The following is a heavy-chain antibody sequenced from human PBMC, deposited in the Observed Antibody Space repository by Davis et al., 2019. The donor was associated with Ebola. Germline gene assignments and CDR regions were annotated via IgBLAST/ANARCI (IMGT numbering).Heavy chain of an antibody. CDR1: GGSISSGGYY. CDR3: ARALRLGELSSPDTSYYFDY. J-gene: IGHJ4*02. Sequence: PSETLSLTCTVSGGSISSGGYYWSWIRQHPGKGLEWIGYIYYSGSTYYNPSLKSRVTISVDTSKNQFSLKLSSVTAADTAVYYCARALRLGELSSPDTSYYFDYWGQGTLVTVSS. CDR2: IYYSGST. D-gene: IGHD3-16*02. V-gene: IGHV4-31*03.